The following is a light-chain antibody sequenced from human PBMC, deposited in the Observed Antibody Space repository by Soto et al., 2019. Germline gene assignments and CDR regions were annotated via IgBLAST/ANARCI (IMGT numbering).Light chain of an antibody. J-gene: IGLJ1*01. CDR1: NSDIGGYNY. CDR2: EFS. V-gene: IGLV2-14*01. Sequence: QSALTQPASVSGSPGQSITISCTGTNSDIGGYNYVSWYQQHPGKAPILMIFEFSNRPAGVSNRFSGSKSGNTASLTISGLQAEDEADYYFSSYTSSSTYVFGTGTKVTVL. CDR3: SSYTSSSTYV.